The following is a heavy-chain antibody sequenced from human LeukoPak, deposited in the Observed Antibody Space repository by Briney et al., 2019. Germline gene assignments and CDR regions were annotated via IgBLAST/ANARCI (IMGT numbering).Heavy chain of an antibody. CDR2: INSYNGNT. Sequence: GASVKVSCKASGGTFTSYAISWVRQAPGQGLEWVGWINSYNGNTNYAQKLQGRVTMTTDTSASTAYMELRSLRSDDTAVYYCARDVNDNIGSSDYWGQGTLVTVSS. J-gene: IGHJ4*02. CDR3: ARDVNDNIGSSDY. CDR1: GGTFTSYA. V-gene: IGHV1-18*01. D-gene: IGHD3-22*01.